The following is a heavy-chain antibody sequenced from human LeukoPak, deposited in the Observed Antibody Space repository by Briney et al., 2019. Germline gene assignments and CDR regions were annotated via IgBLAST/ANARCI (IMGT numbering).Heavy chain of an antibody. CDR1: GFTFSSYE. CDR2: ISSSGSVR. J-gene: IGHJ6*04. D-gene: IGHD3-10*02. Sequence: GGSLRLSCAASGFTFSSYEMNWVRQAPGKGLEWVSYISSSGSVRYYADSVKGRFTISRDNAKNSLYLQMNSLRADDTAVYYCAELGITMIGGVWGKGTTVTISS. V-gene: IGHV3-48*03. CDR3: AELGITMIGGV.